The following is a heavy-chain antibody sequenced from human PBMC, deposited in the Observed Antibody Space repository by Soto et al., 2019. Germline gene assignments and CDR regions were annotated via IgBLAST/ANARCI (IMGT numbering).Heavy chain of an antibody. CDR2: IYYSGST. V-gene: IGHV4-59*01. D-gene: IGHD5-12*01. J-gene: IGHJ6*02. Sequence: SETLSLTCTVSCGSISSYYWSWIRQPPGKGLEWIGYIYYSGSTNYNPSLKSRVTISVDTSKNQFSLKLSSVTAADTAVYYCARDQVSGFSGYDSQGYYYGMDVWCQGITVTGSS. CDR1: CGSISSYY. CDR3: ARDQVSGFSGYDSQGYYYGMDV.